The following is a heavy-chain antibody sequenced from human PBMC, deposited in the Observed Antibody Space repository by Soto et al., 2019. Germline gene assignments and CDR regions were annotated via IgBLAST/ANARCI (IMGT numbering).Heavy chain of an antibody. Sequence: QVQLVQSGAEEKKPGASVKVSCKASGYTFTGYAMHWVRQAPGQRLEWMGWINAGNGNTKYSQKFQGRVTITRDTSASTADMELSSLRSEDTAVYSCARAVAVAAAFDYWGQGTLVTVSS. CDR3: ARAVAVAAAFDY. CDR1: GYTFTGYA. D-gene: IGHD6-19*01. J-gene: IGHJ4*02. CDR2: INAGNGNT. V-gene: IGHV1-3*05.